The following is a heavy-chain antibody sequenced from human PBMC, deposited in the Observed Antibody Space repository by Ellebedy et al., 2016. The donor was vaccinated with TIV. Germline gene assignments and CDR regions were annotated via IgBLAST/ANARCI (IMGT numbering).Heavy chain of an antibody. CDR3: AKDNSGTYYYYGMDV. CDR2: ISWNSARI. D-gene: IGHD1-26*01. Sequence: SLKISCAASGFDFDEFAVHWVRQAPGKGLEWVSGISWNSARIRYADSVKGRFTISRDNSKNTLYLQMNSLRAEDTAVYYCAKDNSGTYYYYGMDVWGQGTTVTVSS. CDR1: GFDFDEFA. V-gene: IGHV3-9*01. J-gene: IGHJ6*02.